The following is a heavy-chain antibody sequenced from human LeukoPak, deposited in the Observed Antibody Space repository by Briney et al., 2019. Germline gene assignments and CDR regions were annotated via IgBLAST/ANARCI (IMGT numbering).Heavy chain of an antibody. CDR3: ATGSGYYYGH. D-gene: IGHD3-22*01. CDR2: AYHDGYYGNSQ. J-gene: IGHJ4*02. V-gene: IGHV3-30*04. CDR1: GFTFNDYA. Sequence: GGSLRLSCAASGFTFNDYALHWVRQAPGKGLEWVAVAYHDGYYGNSQYYADSVKGRFTISRDNSEKTLYLQMSSLRAEDTAVYYCATGSGYYYGHWGQGTLVSVSS.